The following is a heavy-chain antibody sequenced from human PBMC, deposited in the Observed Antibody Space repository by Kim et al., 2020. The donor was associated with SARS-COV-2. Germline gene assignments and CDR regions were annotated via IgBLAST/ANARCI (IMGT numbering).Heavy chain of an antibody. Sequence: HSNPSLTSRSPISVDTSKTQFSLKLSSVTAADTAVYYCASDYADGMDVWGQGTTVTVSS. V-gene: IGHV4-39*01. CDR3: ASDYADGMDV. J-gene: IGHJ6*02. D-gene: IGHD4-17*01.